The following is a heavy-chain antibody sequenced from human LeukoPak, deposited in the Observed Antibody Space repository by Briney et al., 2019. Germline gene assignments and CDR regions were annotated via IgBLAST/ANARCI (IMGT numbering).Heavy chain of an antibody. D-gene: IGHD6-25*01. CDR2: IKSKTDGGTT. J-gene: IGHJ4*02. CDR3: TTSPDLAATFDY. CDR1: GFTFSNYA. Sequence: GGSLRLSCAASGFTFSNYAMSWVRQTPGKGLEWVGRIKSKTDGGTTDYTAPMKGRFTISRDDSQNTLYLEMNSLKIEDTAVYYCTTSPDLAATFDYWGQGTLVTVSS. V-gene: IGHV3-15*01.